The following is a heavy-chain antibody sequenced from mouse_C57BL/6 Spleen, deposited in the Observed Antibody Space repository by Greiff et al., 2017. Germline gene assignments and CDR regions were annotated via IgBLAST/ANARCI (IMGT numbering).Heavy chain of an antibody. CDR2: LNPGSGGT. D-gene: IGHD1-1*01. V-gene: IGHV1-54*01. J-gene: IGHJ1*03. CDR1: GYAFTNYL. CDR3: ARHYGSSYDWYFDV. Sequence: QVQLKQSGAELVRPGTSVKVSCKASGYAFTNYLIEWVKQRPGQGLEWIGVLNPGSGGTNYNEKFKGKATLTADKSSSTAYMQLSSLTSEDAAGYFCARHYGSSYDWYFDVWGTGTTVTVSS.